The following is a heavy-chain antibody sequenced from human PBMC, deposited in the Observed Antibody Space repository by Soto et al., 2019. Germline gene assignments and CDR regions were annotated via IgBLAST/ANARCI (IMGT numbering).Heavy chain of an antibody. V-gene: IGHV4-59*08. Sequence: QVQLQESGPGLVKPSETLSLTCTVSGGSISSYYWSWIRQPPGKGLEWIGYIYYSGSTNYNPSLKHRVQISVETSKNPLSLKLSSVTAADTAVYYCARNETYGSGSYFKTYYFDYWGQGTLVTVSS. J-gene: IGHJ4*02. CDR1: GGSISSYY. CDR2: IYYSGST. CDR3: ARNETYGSGSYFKTYYFDY. D-gene: IGHD3-10*01.